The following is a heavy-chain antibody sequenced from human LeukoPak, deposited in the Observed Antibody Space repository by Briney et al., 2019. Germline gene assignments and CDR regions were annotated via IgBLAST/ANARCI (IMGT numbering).Heavy chain of an antibody. CDR3: AREIRLRFYHYYYYYMDV. V-gene: IGHV4-34*01. J-gene: IGHJ6*03. CDR1: GGSFSGYY. D-gene: IGHD3-3*01. CDR2: INHSGST. Sequence: PSETPSLTCAVYGGSFSGYYWSWIRQPPGKGLEWIGEINHSGSTNYNPSLKSRVTISVDTSKNQFSLKLSSVTAADTAVYYCAREIRLRFYHYYYYYMDVWGKGTTVTLSS.